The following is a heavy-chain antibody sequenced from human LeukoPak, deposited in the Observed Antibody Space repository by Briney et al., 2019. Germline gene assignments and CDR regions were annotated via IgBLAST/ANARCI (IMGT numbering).Heavy chain of an antibody. V-gene: IGHV3-7*01. CDR3: ASPATVGSLFDY. D-gene: IGHD4-17*01. CDR1: GFTFSDYW. CDR2: VKQDGSEK. Sequence: PGGSLRLSCAASGFTFSDYWMSWVRQAPGKGLEWVANVKQDGSEKFYVDSVKGRFTISRDNAKNSLYLQMNSLRVEDTAVYYCASPATVGSLFDYWGQGTLVTVSS. J-gene: IGHJ4*02.